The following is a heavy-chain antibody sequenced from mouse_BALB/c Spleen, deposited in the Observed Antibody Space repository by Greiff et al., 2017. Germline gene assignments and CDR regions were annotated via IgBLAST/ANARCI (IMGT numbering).Heavy chain of an antibody. CDR3: ARRGAGTIYWYFDV. Sequence: EVQLVESGGGLVKPGGSLKLSCAASGFTFSSYAMSWVRQTPEKRLEWVATISSGGSYTYYPDSVKGRFTISRDNAKNTLYLQMSSLRSEDTAMYYCARRGAGTIYWYFDVWGAGTTVTVSS. V-gene: IGHV5-9-3*01. CDR2: ISSGGSYT. CDR1: GFTFSSYA. J-gene: IGHJ1*01. D-gene: IGHD4-1*01.